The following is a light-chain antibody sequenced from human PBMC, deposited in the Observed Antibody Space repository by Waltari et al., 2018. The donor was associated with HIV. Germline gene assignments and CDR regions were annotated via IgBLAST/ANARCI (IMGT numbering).Light chain of an antibody. CDR2: GAS. CDR1: QAIDNY. CDR3: QHYYAFPRT. Sequence: IWMIQSPALLSASTGDKDNITCRFSQAIDNYLTWYQPSPGKAPNLLIYGASTLQTGVPSRISGSGSGTDFTLTIRCLQPEDFAVYYCQHYYAFPRTFGHGTKVEVK. J-gene: IGKJ1*01. V-gene: IGKV1D-8*01.